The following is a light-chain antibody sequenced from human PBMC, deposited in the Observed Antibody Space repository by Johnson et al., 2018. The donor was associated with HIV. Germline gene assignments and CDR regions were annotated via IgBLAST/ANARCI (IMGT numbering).Light chain of an antibody. CDR1: SSNIGNDS. CDR2: ENN. CDR3: GTWDSSLSALNYV. J-gene: IGLJ1*01. Sequence: QSVLTQPPSVSAAPGQRVTISCSGSSSNIGNDSVSWYQQLPGTAPELLIYENNKRPSGIPDRFSGSKSGTSATLSITGLQTGDEADYYCGTWDSSLSALNYVFGTVTKVTVL. V-gene: IGLV1-51*02.